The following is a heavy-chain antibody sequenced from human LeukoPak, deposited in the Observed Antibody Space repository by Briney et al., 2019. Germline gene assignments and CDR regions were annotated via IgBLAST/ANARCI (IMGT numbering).Heavy chain of an antibody. J-gene: IGHJ4*02. CDR1: GFTFSSYA. CDR3: ASHLLYSSSWYSAYYFDY. CDR2: ISGSGGST. D-gene: IGHD6-13*01. Sequence: GGSLRLSCAASGFTFSSYAMSWVRQAPGKGLEWLSAISGSGGSTYYADSVKGRFTISRDNAKNTLYLQMNSLRAEDTAVYYCASHLLYSSSWYSAYYFDYWGQGTLVTVSS. V-gene: IGHV3-23*01.